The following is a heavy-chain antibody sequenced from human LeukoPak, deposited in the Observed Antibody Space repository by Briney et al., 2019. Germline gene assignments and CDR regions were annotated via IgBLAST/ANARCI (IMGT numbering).Heavy chain of an antibody. V-gene: IGHV4-34*01. CDR1: GGSFSGYY. CDR3: GAQPYDSSGYAYLGYYGMDV. J-gene: IGHJ6*02. Sequence: KPSETLSLTCAVYGGSFSGYYWSWIRQPPGKGLEWIGEINHSGSTNYNPSLKSRVTISVDTSKNQFSLKLSSVTAAGTAVYYCGAQPYDSSGYAYLGYYGMDVWGQGTTVTVSS. D-gene: IGHD3-22*01. CDR2: INHSGST.